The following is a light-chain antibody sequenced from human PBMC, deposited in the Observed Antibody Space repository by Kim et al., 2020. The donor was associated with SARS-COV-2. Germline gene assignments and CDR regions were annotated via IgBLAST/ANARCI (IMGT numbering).Light chain of an antibody. CDR1: SSNIGSNY. CDR2: SNN. CDR3: AAWDDSLSGWV. J-gene: IGLJ3*02. V-gene: IGLV1-47*02. Sequence: GQRVNISCSGRSSNIGSNYVYWYQQLPGTAPKLLIYSNNQRPSGVPDRFSGSKSGTSASLAISGLRSEDEADYYCAAWDDSLSGWVFGGGTQLTVL.